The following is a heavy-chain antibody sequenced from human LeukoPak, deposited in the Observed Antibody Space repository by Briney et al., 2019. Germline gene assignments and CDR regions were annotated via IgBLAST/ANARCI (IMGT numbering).Heavy chain of an antibody. Sequence: GRSLRLSCEASGFTFRNNGMNWVRQAPGKGLEWVAVIWYDGSRQFYADFVKGRFTISRDNSKNMLYLQMDSLRGEDATLYYCAKEPLWAAAGLDYWGQGTLVTVSS. D-gene: IGHD6-13*01. J-gene: IGHJ4*02. CDR1: GFTFRNNG. V-gene: IGHV3-33*03. CDR2: IWYDGSRQ. CDR3: AKEPLWAAAGLDY.